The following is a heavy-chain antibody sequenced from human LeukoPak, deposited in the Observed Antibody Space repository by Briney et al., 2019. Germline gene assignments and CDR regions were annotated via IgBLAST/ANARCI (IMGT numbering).Heavy chain of an antibody. V-gene: IGHV3-48*02. CDR1: GFTFSSYG. CDR2: INTFSNPI. D-gene: IGHD3-22*01. J-gene: IGHJ3*02. Sequence: GGSLRLSCAASGFTFSSYGMSWVRQAPGKGLEWISYINTFSNPIYYADSVRGRFTVSRDNAKNSLYLQMNSLRDDDTAVYYCARARGNGYYGSDAFDIWGQGTTVTVSS. CDR3: ARARGNGYYGSDAFDI.